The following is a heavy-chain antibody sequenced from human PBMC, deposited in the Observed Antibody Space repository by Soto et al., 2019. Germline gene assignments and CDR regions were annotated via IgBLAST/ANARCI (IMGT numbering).Heavy chain of an antibody. CDR2: IYHSGST. CDR1: GGSISSYY. V-gene: IGHV4-59*12. CDR3: ARERGSYYFDY. J-gene: IGHJ4*02. D-gene: IGHD1-26*01. Sequence: PSETLSLTCTVSGGSISSYYWSWIRQPPGKGLEWIGYIYHSGSTNYNPSLKSRVTISVDKSKNQFSLKLSSVTAADTAVYYCARERGSYYFDYWGQGTLVTVSS.